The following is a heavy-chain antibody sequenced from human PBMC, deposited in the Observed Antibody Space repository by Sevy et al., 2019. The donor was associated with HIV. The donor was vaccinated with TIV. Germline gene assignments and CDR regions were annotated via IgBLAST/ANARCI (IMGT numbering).Heavy chain of an antibody. CDR3: AKAFGDCGGDCYSVDAYHYYMDV. CDR2: IRYDGSNK. V-gene: IGHV3-30*02. CDR1: GFTFSSYG. J-gene: IGHJ6*03. Sequence: GGSLRLSCAASGFTFSSYGMHWVRQAPGKGLEWVAFIRYDGSNKYYADSVKGRFTISRDNSKNTVYLQMNSLRAEDTAVYYCAKAFGDCGGDCYSVDAYHYYMDVWGKGTTVTVSS. D-gene: IGHD2-21*01.